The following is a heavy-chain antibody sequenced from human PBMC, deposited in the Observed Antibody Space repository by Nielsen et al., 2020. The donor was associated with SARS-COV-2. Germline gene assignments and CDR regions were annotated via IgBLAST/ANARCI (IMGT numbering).Heavy chain of an antibody. V-gene: IGHV3-30*03. D-gene: IGHD3-3*01. CDR1: GFTFSSYG. CDR3: ARDPAYYDFWSGYFDY. J-gene: IGHJ4*02. Sequence: GESLKISCAASGFTFSSYGMHWVRQAPGKGLEWVAVISYDGSNKYYADSVKGRFTISRDNSKNTLYLQMNSLRAEDTAVYYCARDPAYYDFWSGYFDYWGQGTLVTVSS. CDR2: ISYDGSNK.